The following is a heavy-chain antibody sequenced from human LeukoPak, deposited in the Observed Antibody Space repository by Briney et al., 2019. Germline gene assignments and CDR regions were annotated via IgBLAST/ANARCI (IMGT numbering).Heavy chain of an antibody. CDR3: ARQNIVATEYFDY. CDR2: ISYSGST. Sequence: SETLSLTCTVSGGSISTYYWSWIRQPPEKGLEWIGYISYSGSTNYNPSLKSRVTIPVDTSKNQFSLKLSSVTAADTAVYYCARQNIVATEYFDYWGQGTLVTVSS. V-gene: IGHV4-59*01. J-gene: IGHJ4*02. D-gene: IGHD5-12*01. CDR1: GGSISTYY.